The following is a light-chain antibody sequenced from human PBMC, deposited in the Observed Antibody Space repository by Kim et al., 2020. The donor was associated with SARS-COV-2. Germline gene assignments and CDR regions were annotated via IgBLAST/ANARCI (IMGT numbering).Light chain of an antibody. CDR3: SSNTSSSGLMV. Sequence: QSALTQPASVSGSPGQSITISCTGTSSDVDDYNYVSWYQQHPGKAPKLMIYEVTKRPSGVSYRFSGSKSGNTASLTISGLQAEDEADYYCSSNTSSSGLMVFGGGTQLTVL. J-gene: IGLJ3*02. CDR2: EVT. V-gene: IGLV2-14*01. CDR1: SSDVDDYNY.